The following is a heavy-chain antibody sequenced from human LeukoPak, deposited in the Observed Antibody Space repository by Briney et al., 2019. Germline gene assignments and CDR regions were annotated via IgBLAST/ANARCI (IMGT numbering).Heavy chain of an antibody. Sequence: SETLSLTCTVSGGSISSYYWSWIRQPPGKGLEWIGYIYYSGSTNYNPSLKSRVTISVDTSKNQFSLKLSSVTAADTAVYYCARRAGGWYSLDAFDIWGQGTMVTVSP. D-gene: IGHD6-19*01. CDR2: IYYSGST. V-gene: IGHV4-59*08. J-gene: IGHJ3*02. CDR1: GGSISSYY. CDR3: ARRAGGWYSLDAFDI.